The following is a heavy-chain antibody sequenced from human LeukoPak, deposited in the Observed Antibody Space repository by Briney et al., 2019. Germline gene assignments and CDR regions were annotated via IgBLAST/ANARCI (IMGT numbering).Heavy chain of an antibody. D-gene: IGHD3-16*02. J-gene: IGHJ4*02. CDR2: ISYDGSNK. V-gene: IGHV3-30*18. Sequence: GGSLRLSCAASGFTFSSYGMHWVRQAPGKGLEWVAVISYDGSNKYYADSVKGRFTISRDNSKNTLYLQMNSLRAEDTAVYYCAKGDETLSPFDYWGQGTLVTVSS. CDR3: AKGDETLSPFDY. CDR1: GFTFSSYG.